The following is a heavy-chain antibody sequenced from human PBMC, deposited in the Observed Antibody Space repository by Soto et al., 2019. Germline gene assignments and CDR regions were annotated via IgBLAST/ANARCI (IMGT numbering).Heavy chain of an antibody. V-gene: IGHV4-59*08. Sequence: RYSRSHIRQPQGKGLEWIGYIYYSGSTNYNPSLKSRVTISVDTSKNQFSLKLSSVTAADSAVYYWARCDGSCLDYWCQGTLVTVSS. CDR2: IYYSGST. CDR1: RYS. J-gene: IGHJ4*02. CDR3: ARCDGSCLDY.